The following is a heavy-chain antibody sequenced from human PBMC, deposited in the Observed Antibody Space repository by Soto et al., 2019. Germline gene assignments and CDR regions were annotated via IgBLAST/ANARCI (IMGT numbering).Heavy chain of an antibody. V-gene: IGHV1-69*02. Sequence: QVQLVQSGAEVKKPGSSVKVSCKASGGTFINYTISWVRQAPGQGLEWMGKIIPILGITNYAQKFQGRVTFTADKSTSTAYMELSSLRSEDTAVYYCARNLVGDWRYCTGDRCDDRFGDDYWGQGTLVTVSS. J-gene: IGHJ4*02. D-gene: IGHD2-8*02. CDR1: GGTFINYT. CDR2: IIPILGIT. CDR3: ARNLVGDWRYCTGDRCDDRFGDDY.